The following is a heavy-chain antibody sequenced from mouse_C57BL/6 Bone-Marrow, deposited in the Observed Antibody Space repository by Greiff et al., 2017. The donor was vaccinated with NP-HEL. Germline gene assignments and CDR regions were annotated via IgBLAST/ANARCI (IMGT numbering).Heavy chain of an antibody. D-gene: IGHD1-1*01. Sequence: VKLMESGAELVRPGASVKLSCKASGYTFTDYYINWVKQRPGQGLEWIARIYPGSGNTYYNEKFKGKATLTAEKSSSTAYMQLSSLTSEDSAVYFCARTTVVENDYWGQGTTLTVSS. CDR1: GYTFTDYY. J-gene: IGHJ2*01. CDR3: ARTTVVENDY. CDR2: IYPGSGNT. V-gene: IGHV1-76*01.